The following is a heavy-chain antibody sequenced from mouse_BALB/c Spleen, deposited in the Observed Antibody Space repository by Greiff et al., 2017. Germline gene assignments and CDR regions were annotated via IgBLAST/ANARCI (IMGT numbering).Heavy chain of an antibody. D-gene: IGHD4-1*01. CDR3: ARPNFYFDY. J-gene: IGHJ2*01. Sequence: EVQVVESGGGLVKPGGSLKLSCAASGFTFSSYAMSWVRQTPEKRLEWVATISSGGSYTYYPDSVKGRFTISRDNAKNTLYLQMSSLRSEDTAMYYCARPNFYFDYWGQGTTLTVSS. CDR2: ISSGGSYT. CDR1: GFTFSSYA. V-gene: IGHV5-9-3*01.